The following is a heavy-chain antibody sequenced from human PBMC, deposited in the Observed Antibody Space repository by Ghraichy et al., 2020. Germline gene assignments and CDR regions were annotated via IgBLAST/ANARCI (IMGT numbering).Heavy chain of an antibody. CDR1: GFTFSSYS. CDR3: ARDSGYSAARVLAFDI. D-gene: IGHD5-12*01. V-gene: IGHV3-21*01. J-gene: IGHJ3*02. Sequence: GGSLRLSCAASGFTFSSYSMNWVRQAPGKGLEWVSSISSSSSYIYYADSVKGRFTISRDNAKNSLYLQMNSLRAEDTAVYYCARDSGYSAARVLAFDIWGQGTMVTVSS. CDR2: ISSSSSYI.